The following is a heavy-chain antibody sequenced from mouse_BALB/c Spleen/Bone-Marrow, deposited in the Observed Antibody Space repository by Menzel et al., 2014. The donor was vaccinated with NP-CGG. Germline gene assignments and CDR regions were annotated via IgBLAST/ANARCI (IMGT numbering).Heavy chain of an antibody. CDR3: ARASYYYGNRYDY. CDR1: GFSLTSYG. V-gene: IGHV2-9*02. D-gene: IGHD1-1*01. Sequence: VQLQQSGPGLVAPSQSLSITCTVSGFSLTSYGVHWVRQPPGKGLEWLGVIGIGGSTNYNSALMSRLSISKDNSKSQVFLKMNSLQTDDTAMYYCARASYYYGNRYDYWGQGTTLTVSS. CDR2: IGIGGST. J-gene: IGHJ2*01.